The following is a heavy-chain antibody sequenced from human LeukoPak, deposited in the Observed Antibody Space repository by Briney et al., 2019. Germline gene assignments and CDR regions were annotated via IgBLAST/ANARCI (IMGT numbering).Heavy chain of an antibody. V-gene: IGHV4-34*01. Sequence: SETLSLTCAVHGGSFSDYDWTWIRQSPGKGLEWIGEISERGSTNYNPSLGSRITISLDTSKNQFSLHVRSVVAADTAVYYCARTVYSNKWAPASWFHPWGQGTLVTVSS. CDR2: ISERGST. J-gene: IGHJ5*02. CDR3: ARTVYSNKWAPASWFHP. D-gene: IGHD4-11*01. CDR1: GGSFSDYD.